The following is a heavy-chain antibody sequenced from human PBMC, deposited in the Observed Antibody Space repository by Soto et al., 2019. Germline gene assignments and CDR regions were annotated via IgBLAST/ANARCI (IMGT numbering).Heavy chain of an antibody. CDR2: ISYDGSNK. CDR3: VKDGSSGWPYYYGLDV. D-gene: IGHD6-19*01. Sequence: PGGSLRLSCAASGFTFSSYGMHWVRQAPGKGLEWMAVISYDGSNKYYADSVKGRFTISRDNSKNTLYLQMSSLRAEDTAVYYCVKDGSSGWPYYYGLDVWGQGTTVTVSS. V-gene: IGHV3-30*18. J-gene: IGHJ6*02. CDR1: GFTFSSYG.